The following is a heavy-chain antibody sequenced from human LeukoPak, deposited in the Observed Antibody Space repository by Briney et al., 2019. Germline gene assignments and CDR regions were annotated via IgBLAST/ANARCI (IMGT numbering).Heavy chain of an antibody. D-gene: IGHD4-11*01. CDR3: AAHDYSNYVGDY. CDR2: IIPIFGTA. V-gene: IGHV1-69*13. CDR1: GGTFSSYA. Sequence: SVKVSCKASGGTFSSYAISWVRQAPGQELEWMGGIIPIFGTANYAQKFQGRVTITADESTSTAYMELSSLRSEDTAVYYCAAHDYSNYVGDYWGQGTLVTVSS. J-gene: IGHJ4*02.